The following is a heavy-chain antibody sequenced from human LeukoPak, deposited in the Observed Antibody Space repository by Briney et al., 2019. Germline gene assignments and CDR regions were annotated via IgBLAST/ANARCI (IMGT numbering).Heavy chain of an antibody. CDR1: GFTFSSYG. Sequence: GGSLRLSCAASGFTFSSYGMHWVRQAPGKGLEWVAVISYDGSNKYYADSVKGRFTISRDNSKNTLYLQMNSLRAEDTAVYYCARLLLWFGESGTDYWGQGTLVTVSS. J-gene: IGHJ4*02. CDR2: ISYDGSNK. CDR3: ARLLLWFGESGTDY. V-gene: IGHV3-30*03. D-gene: IGHD3-10*01.